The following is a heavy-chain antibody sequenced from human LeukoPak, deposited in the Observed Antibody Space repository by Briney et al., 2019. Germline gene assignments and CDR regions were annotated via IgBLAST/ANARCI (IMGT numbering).Heavy chain of an antibody. V-gene: IGHV1-69*13. J-gene: IGHJ3*02. Sequence: ASVKVSRMASGGTFSSYAISWVRQAPGQGLEWMGGIIPIFGTPNYAQKFQGRVTITADESTSTAYMELSSLRSEDTAVYYCARDSSGGSDEDQAFDIWGQGTMVTVSS. CDR1: GGTFSSYA. CDR3: ARDSSGGSDEDQAFDI. D-gene: IGHD1-26*01. CDR2: IIPIFGTP.